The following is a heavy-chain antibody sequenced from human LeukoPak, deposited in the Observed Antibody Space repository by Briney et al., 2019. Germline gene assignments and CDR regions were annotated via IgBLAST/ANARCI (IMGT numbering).Heavy chain of an antibody. CDR3: AREGPITIFGVAQYFDY. CDR1: GFTSSTYE. D-gene: IGHD3-3*01. V-gene: IGHV3-48*03. CDR2: ISSSGSTI. J-gene: IGHJ4*02. Sequence: GGSLRLSCAASGFTSSTYEMNWVRQAPGKGLEWVSYISSSGSTIYYADSVKGRFTISRDNAKSSLYLQMNSLRAEDTAVYYCAREGPITIFGVAQYFDYWGQGTLVTVSS.